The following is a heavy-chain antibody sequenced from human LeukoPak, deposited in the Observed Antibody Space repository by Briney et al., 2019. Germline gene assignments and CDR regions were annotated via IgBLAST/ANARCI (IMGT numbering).Heavy chain of an antibody. V-gene: IGHV4-34*01. CDR3: ARRRSGSYSN. J-gene: IGHJ4*02. D-gene: IGHD3-10*01. CDR2: INHSGST. CDR1: GGSFSGYY. Sequence: KPSETLSLTCAVYGGSFSGYYWSWIRQPPGKGLEWIGEINHSGSTNYNPSLKSRVTISVDTSKNQFSLKLSSVTAADTAVYYCARRRSGSYSNWGQGTLVTVSS.